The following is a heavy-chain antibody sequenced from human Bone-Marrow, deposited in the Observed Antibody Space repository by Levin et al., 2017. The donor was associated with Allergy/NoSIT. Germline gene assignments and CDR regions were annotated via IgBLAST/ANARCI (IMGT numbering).Heavy chain of an antibody. D-gene: IGHD3-10*01. CDR1: GFTFSSYG. CDR2: IWYDGSNK. CDR3: ARGYYYRLGSYYTPLNY. J-gene: IGHJ4*02. V-gene: IGHV3-33*01. Sequence: GGSLRLSCAASGFTFSSYGMHWVRQAPGKGLEWVALIWYDGSNKYYADSVKGRFTISRDNSENTLYLQMKSLRAEDTAVYYCARGYYYRLGSYYTPLNYWGQGTLVTVSS.